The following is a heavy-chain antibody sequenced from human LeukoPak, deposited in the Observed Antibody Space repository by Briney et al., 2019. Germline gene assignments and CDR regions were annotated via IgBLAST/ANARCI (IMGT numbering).Heavy chain of an antibody. D-gene: IGHD3-22*01. J-gene: IGHJ4*02. CDR1: GFTVSSNY. CDR3: ARDSAYYYDSSGYWGGVDY. CDR2: IYSGGST. Sequence: GGSLSPPCAASGFTVSSNYMSWVRQAPGKGLEWVSVIYSGGSTYYADSVKGRFTISRDNSKNTLYLQMNSLRAEDTAVYYCARDSAYYYDSSGYWGGVDYWGQGTLVTVSS. V-gene: IGHV3-66*02.